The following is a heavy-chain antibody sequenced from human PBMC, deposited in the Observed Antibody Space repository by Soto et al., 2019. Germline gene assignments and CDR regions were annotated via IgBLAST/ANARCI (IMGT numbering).Heavy chain of an antibody. Sequence: SETLSLTGSVSGDSMATGGHYYNWIRHLPGKGLEWIGYIYYSGATHYSPSLRPRATISIDTSKNQFSLRLSSVTAADTAVYYCARDAVVVTAATPGTWFDPWGQGTLVTVSS. CDR1: GDSMATGGHY. CDR3: ARDAVVVTAATPGTWFDP. CDR2: IYYSGAT. V-gene: IGHV4-31*02. J-gene: IGHJ5*02. D-gene: IGHD2-15*01.